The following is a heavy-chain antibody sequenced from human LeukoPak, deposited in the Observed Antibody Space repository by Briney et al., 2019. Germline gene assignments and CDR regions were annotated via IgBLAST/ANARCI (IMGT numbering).Heavy chain of an antibody. CDR1: GYSFISYW. J-gene: IGHJ4*02. CDR2: IYPGDSDT. V-gene: IGHV5-51*01. CDR3: ARRVHRGGSYSSHSDY. Sequence: GESLKISCKGSGYSFISYWIGWVRQMPGKGLEWMGIIYPGDSDTIYSPSFQGQVTISADKSISTAYLQWSSLKASDTAMYYCARRVHRGGSYSSHSDYWGQGTLVTVSS. D-gene: IGHD1-26*01.